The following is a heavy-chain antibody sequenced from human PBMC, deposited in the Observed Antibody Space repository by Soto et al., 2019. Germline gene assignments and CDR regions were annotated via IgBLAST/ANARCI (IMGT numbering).Heavy chain of an antibody. J-gene: IGHJ4*02. CDR2: ISGSGGST. D-gene: IGHD6-19*01. CDR1: GYTISSYA. Sequence: GGSLRLPCAASGYTISSYAMNWVRQAPGKGLEWVSVISGSGGSTYYADSVKGRFTISRDNSKNTLYLQMNSLRAEDTAVYYCARRASGWFFEYWGQGTLVTVSS. CDR3: ARRASGWFFEY. V-gene: IGHV3-23*01.